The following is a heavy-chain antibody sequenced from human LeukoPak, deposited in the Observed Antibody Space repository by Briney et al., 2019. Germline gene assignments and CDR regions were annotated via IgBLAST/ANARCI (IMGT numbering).Heavy chain of an antibody. J-gene: IGHJ4*02. CDR2: IYPDDSDT. V-gene: IGHV5-51*01. CDR1: GYSFTTYW. Sequence: GESLKISCKGSGYSFTTYWIGWVRQMPGKGLEWMGIIYPDDSDTRYSPSFQGQVTISADKSISTAYLQWSSLKASDTAMYYCARVYSEYEYYFDYWGQGTLVTVSS. CDR3: ARVYSEYEYYFDY. D-gene: IGHD2-15*01.